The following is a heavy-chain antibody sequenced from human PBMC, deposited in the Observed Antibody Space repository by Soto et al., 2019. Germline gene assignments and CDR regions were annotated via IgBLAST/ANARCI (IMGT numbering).Heavy chain of an antibody. CDR3: ARDVAAAGIDY. CDR1: GFSLSTSGVG. V-gene: IGHV2-5*01. D-gene: IGHD6-13*01. J-gene: IGHJ4*02. CDR2: IYWNDDK. Sequence: SGPTLVNPTQTLTLTCTFSGFSLSTSGVGVGWIRQPPGKALEWLALIYWNDDKRYSPSLRSRLTITKDTSKNQVVLTMTYMDPVDTATYYCARDVAAAGIDYWGQGTLVTVSS.